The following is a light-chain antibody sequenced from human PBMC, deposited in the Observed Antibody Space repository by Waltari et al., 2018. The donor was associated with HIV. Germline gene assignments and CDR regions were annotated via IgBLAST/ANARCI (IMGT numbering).Light chain of an antibody. V-gene: IGLV2-11*01. CDR3: CSHAGNFIFV. CDR1: ITYVHTF. J-gene: IGLJ1*01. Sequence: QSALTQPHSVSASPRQSLTISSTGTITYVHTFFSWYQQPPGKAPKVIIFDANKRPSGVPDRFSGSKSGNTASLTISGLQAEDEADYYCCSHAGNFIFVFGTGTKVTVL. CDR2: DAN.